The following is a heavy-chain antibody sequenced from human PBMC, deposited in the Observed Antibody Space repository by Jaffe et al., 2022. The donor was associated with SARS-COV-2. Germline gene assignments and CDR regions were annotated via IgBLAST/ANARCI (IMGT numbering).Heavy chain of an antibody. CDR3: ARENLAGSGTFGFFDY. V-gene: IGHV3-64*02. Sequence: EVQLVESGEGLVQPGGSLRLSCAASGFTFSNHVMHWVRQAPGKRLEYVSSISSDGGTAYYADCAKDRFTISRDNSKNTLYLQMGSLGADDMAVYYCARENLAGSGTFGFFDYWGQGSLVTVSS. D-gene: IGHD3-10*01. J-gene: IGHJ4*02. CDR2: ISSDGGTA. CDR1: GFTFSNHV.